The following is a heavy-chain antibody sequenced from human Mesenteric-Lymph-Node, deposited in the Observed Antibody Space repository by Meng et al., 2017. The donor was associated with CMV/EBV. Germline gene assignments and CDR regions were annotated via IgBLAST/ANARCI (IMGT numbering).Heavy chain of an antibody. V-gene: IGHV1-2*02. J-gene: IGHJ4*02. CDR2: INPNSGGT. CDR1: GYTFTGYY. D-gene: IGHD6-19*01. CDR3: ARDQGEWLVQGYFDY. Sequence: ASVKVSCKASGYTFTGYYMHWVRQAPGQGLEWMGWINPNSGGTNYAQKFQGRVTMTRDTSISTAYMELSRLRSDDTAVYYCARDQGEWLVQGYFDYWCQGTLVTVSS.